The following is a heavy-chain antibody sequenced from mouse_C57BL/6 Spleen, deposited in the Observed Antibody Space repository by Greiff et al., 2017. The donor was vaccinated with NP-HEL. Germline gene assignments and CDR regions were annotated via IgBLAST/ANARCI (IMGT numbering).Heavy chain of an antibody. Sequence: VQLQQSGAELARPGASVKLSCKASGYTFTSYGISWVKQRTGQGLEWIGEIYPRSGNTYYNEKFKGKATLTADKSSSTAYMELRSLTSEDSAVYFCSREGTYDNYGAMDYWGQGTSGTVSS. CDR2: IYPRSGNT. V-gene: IGHV1-81*01. J-gene: IGHJ4*01. CDR3: SREGTYDNYGAMDY. CDR1: GYTFTSYG. D-gene: IGHD2-1*01.